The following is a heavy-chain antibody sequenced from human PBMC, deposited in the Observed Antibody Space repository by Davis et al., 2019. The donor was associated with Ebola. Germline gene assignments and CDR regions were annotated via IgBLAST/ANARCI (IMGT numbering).Heavy chain of an antibody. D-gene: IGHD3-10*01. Sequence: GGSLRLSCAASGFTFSNYEMNWVRQAPGRGLEWVSYISGSGSTIYYADSVKGRFTISRDNAKNSLYLQMNSLRAEDTAIYYCARDPGSVTYYKEGFDWGQGTLVTVSS. V-gene: IGHV3-48*03. CDR2: ISGSGSTI. CDR1: GFTFSNYE. J-gene: IGHJ4*02. CDR3: ARDPGSVTYYKEGFD.